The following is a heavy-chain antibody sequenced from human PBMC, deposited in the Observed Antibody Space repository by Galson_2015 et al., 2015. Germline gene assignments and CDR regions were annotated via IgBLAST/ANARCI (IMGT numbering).Heavy chain of an antibody. CDR1: GFTLRSYG. V-gene: IGHV3-48*03. D-gene: IGHD5-24*01. J-gene: IGHJ4*02. Sequence: SLRLSCAASGFTLRSYGMNWVRQAPGKGLEWVAYISSSSGSTIYCADSVKGRFTISRDNAKNSLFLEMNSLRAEDAAVYYCARGFCGVSKCFNYNFDYWGLGTLVTVSS. CDR2: ISSSSGSTI. CDR3: ARGFCGVSKCFNYNFDY.